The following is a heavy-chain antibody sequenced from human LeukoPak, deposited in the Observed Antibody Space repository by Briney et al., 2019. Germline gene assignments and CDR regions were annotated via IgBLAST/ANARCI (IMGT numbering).Heavy chain of an antibody. CDR2: ISGSGGST. CDR3: ATHGVVEVITTSSVRTSLPFDY. D-gene: IGHD3-22*01. Sequence: PGGSLRLSRAASGFTFSSYAMSWVRQAPGKGLEWVSAISGSGGSTYYADSVKGRFTISRDNSKNTLYLQMNSLRAEDTAVYYCATHGVVEVITTSSVRTSLPFDYWGQGTLVTVSS. V-gene: IGHV3-23*01. CDR1: GFTFSSYA. J-gene: IGHJ4*02.